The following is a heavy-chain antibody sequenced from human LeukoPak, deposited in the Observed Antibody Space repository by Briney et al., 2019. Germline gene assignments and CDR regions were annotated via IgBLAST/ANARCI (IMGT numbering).Heavy chain of an antibody. V-gene: IGHV4-39*01. D-gene: IGHD6-13*01. CDR1: GGSISSRSYD. CDR3: ARHRSTMGSAGIVDY. J-gene: IGHJ4*01. CDR2: IYFSGST. Sequence: PSETLSLTCTVSGGSISSRSYDWGWIRQPPGKGLEWIGSIYFSGSTFYNPTLKSRVTISVDTSKNQFSLKLRSVTAADSAVYYCARHRSTMGSAGIVDYWGQGTLVTVSS.